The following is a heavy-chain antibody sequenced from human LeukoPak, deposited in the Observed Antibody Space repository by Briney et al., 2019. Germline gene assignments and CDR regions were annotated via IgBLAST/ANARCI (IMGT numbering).Heavy chain of an antibody. CDR1: GYTFTSYG. Sequence: ASVKVSCKASGYTFTSYGIRWVRQAPGQGLEWMGWISAYNGNTNYAQKLQGRVTMTTDTSTSTAYMELRSLRSDDTAVYCCAWRSVAGPDAFDIWGQGTMVTVSS. V-gene: IGHV1-18*01. J-gene: IGHJ3*02. D-gene: IGHD6-19*01. CDR2: ISAYNGNT. CDR3: AWRSVAGPDAFDI.